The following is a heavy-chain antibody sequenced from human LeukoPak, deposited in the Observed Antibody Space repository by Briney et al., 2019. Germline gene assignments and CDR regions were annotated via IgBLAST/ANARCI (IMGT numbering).Heavy chain of an antibody. D-gene: IGHD6-19*01. J-gene: IGHJ4*02. V-gene: IGHV4-38-2*02. CDR3: ARAETYSSGWYDAFFDY. Sequence: SETLSLTCTVSDYSISSGYYWGWIRQPPGKGLEWIGSIYHSGNSYYNPSLKSRATISVDTSKNQFSLKLRSVTAADTAVYYCARAETYSSGWYDAFFDYWGQGTLVTVSS. CDR2: IYHSGNS. CDR1: DYSISSGYY.